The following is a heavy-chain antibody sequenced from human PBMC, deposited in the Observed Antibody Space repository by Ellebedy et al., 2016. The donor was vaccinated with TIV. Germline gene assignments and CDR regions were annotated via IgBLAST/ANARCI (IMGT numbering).Heavy chain of an antibody. CDR3: ARYRSGIVVVPAHYGMDV. V-gene: IGHV4-39*01. Sequence: SETLSLXXAVSGDPITGSHWWRWVRQPPGQGLEWIGTIYYSGTTYYNPSLKSRVTIFVDTSNNQFSLRLNSVTAADTAVYYCARYRSGIVVVPAHYGMDVWGQGTTVTVSS. CDR2: IYYSGTT. D-gene: IGHD2-2*01. J-gene: IGHJ6*02. CDR1: GDPITGSHW.